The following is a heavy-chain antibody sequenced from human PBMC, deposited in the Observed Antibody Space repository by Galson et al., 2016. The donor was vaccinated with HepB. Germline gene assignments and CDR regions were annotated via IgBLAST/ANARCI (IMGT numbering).Heavy chain of an antibody. V-gene: IGHV3-23*01. CDR3: AEDPVRQLWFSGWFDP. CDR2: ISGSDDST. CDR1: GFTFNNYA. J-gene: IGHJ5*02. D-gene: IGHD5-18*01. Sequence: SLRLSCAASGFTFNNYAMSWVRQAPGKGLEWVSGISGSDDSTFYADSVKGRLTISRDNSNNNLYLQMNGLRADDTAVYYCAEDPVRQLWFSGWFDPWGQGTLVTVSS.